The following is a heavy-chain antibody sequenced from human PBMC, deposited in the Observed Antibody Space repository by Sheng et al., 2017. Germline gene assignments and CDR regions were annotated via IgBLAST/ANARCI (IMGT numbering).Heavy chain of an antibody. CDR1: GYSFTTYG. CDR3: TRANVGAGYSPFSYY. V-gene: IGHV1-18*01. Sequence: QVQLVQSGSEVKKPGASVRVSCTTSGYSFTTYGVNWVRQAPGQGLEWMGWISAYHGNTDYAQRFQGRVTVTTDTSTSTAYMELRGLRSDDTAIYYCTRANVGAGYSPFSYYWGRGNPSVIVSS. CDR2: ISAYHGNT. D-gene: IGHD2-15*01. J-gene: IGHJ4*02.